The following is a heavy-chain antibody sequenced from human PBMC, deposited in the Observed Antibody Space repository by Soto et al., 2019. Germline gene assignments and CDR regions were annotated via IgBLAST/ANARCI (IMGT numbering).Heavy chain of an antibody. V-gene: IGHV1-69*01. CDR2: IIPLFGTT. CDR1: GDTFKNCV. Sequence: QVQVVQSGVEVRRPGSSVKVSCKASGDTFKNCVISWVRQAPGQGLEWMGGIIPLFGTTDFAQRFQGRLTITTDESTTTAYMELSRLGAEDTATYYCAAELGFGKLSVVWGHGTMVIVSS. D-gene: IGHD3-10*01. J-gene: IGHJ6*02. CDR3: AAELGFGKLSVV.